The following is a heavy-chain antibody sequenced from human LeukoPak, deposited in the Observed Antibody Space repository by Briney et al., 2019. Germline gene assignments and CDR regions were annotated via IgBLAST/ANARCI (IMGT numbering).Heavy chain of an antibody. D-gene: IGHD6-13*01. J-gene: IGHJ4*02. CDR1: GYTFSNYY. CDR3: ARVTSSGWYNCFDY. Sequence: ASVKVSCKASGYTFSNYYMHWVRQAPGQGLEWMGIINPSGGSASYAQKFQGRVTMTSDTSTSTAYMELSSLRSEDTAVYYCARVTSSGWYNCFDYWGQGTLVTVSS. V-gene: IGHV1-46*01. CDR2: INPSGGSA.